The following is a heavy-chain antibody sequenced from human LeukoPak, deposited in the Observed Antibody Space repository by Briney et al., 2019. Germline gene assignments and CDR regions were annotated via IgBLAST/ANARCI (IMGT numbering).Heavy chain of an antibody. CDR3: AGYVWGTYRYTNY. J-gene: IGHJ4*02. CDR1: GFTFSSYA. V-gene: IGHV3-23*01. Sequence: HAGGSLRLSCAASGFTFSSYAMSWVRPAPGQGPEWVSGISGHSDSTYHADSVKGRFTISRDNSKNTLNLQMNSLRAEDTAVYYCAGYVWGTYRYTNYWGQGTLVTVSS. CDR2: ISGHSDST. D-gene: IGHD3-16*02.